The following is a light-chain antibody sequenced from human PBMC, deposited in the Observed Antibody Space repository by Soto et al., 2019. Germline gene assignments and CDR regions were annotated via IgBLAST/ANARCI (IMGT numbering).Light chain of an antibody. CDR2: YAS. J-gene: IGKJ3*01. CDR1: QTVHRN. V-gene: IGKV3-15*01. Sequence: EVVMTQSPATLSVSPGERATLSCRASQTVHRNLAWYQQKPGQAPSLLISYASTRATGIPARFSGSGSGTEFPLTISSLQSEDSGVYYCQHYSTWPPTFGPGTKVEIK. CDR3: QHYSTWPPT.